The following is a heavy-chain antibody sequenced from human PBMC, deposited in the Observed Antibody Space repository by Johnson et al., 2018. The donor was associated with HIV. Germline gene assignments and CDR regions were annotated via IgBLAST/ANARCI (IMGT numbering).Heavy chain of an antibody. CDR3: ARDSVGARGAFDI. CDR2: IYSGGST. J-gene: IGHJ3*02. Sequence: EVQLVESGGGLVQPGVSLRLSCAASGFTVSSNYMSWVRQAPGKGLEWVSVIYSGGSTYYADSVKGRFTISRDNSKNTLYLQMNSLRAEDTAVYYCARDSVGARGAFDIWGQGTMVTVSA. CDR1: GFTVSSNY. D-gene: IGHD1-26*01. V-gene: IGHV3-66*01.